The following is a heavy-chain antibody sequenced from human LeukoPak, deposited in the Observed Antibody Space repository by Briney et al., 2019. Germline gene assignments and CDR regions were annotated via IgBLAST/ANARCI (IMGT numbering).Heavy chain of an antibody. CDR1: GYSFISYW. D-gene: IGHD3-10*01. CDR2: IDPSDSYT. V-gene: IGHV5-10-1*01. J-gene: IGHJ4*02. CDR3: ARPRTNYYDSGSYEN. Sequence: GESLRISCKGCGYSFISYWITWVRQMPGKGLEWMGRIDPSDSYTNYSPSFQGHVTISADKSISTAYLQWSSLKALDTAMYYCARPRTNYYDSGSYENWGQGTLVTVSS.